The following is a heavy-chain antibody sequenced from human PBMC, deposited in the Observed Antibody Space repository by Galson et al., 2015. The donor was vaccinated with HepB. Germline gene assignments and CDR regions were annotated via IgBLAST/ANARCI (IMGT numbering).Heavy chain of an antibody. V-gene: IGHV1-69*06. Sequence: SVKVSCKASGGTFSSYAISWVRQAPGQGLEWMGGIIPIFGTANYAQKFQGRVTITADKSTSTAYMELSSLRSEDTAVYYCAKGIAAAGTLFDYWGQGTLVTVSS. D-gene: IGHD6-13*01. CDR3: AKGIAAAGTLFDY. J-gene: IGHJ4*02. CDR1: GGTFSSYA. CDR2: IIPIFGTA.